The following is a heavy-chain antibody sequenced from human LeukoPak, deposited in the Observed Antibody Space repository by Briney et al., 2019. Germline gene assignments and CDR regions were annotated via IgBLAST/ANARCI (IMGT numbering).Heavy chain of an antibody. CDR1: GGSISSGDYY. CDR3: ARAPGPLGYCSSTSCYWFDP. J-gene: IGHJ5*02. CDR2: IYYSGST. V-gene: IGHV4-30-4*01. Sequence: PSETLSLTCTVSGGSISSGDYYWSWIRQPPGKGLEWIGYIYYSGSTYYNPSLKSQVTISVDTSKNQFSLKLSSVTAADTAVYYCARAPGPLGYCSSTSCYWFDPWGQGTLVTVSS. D-gene: IGHD2-2*01.